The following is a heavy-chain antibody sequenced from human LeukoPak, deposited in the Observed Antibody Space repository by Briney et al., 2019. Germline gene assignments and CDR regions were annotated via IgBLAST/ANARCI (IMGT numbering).Heavy chain of an antibody. CDR2: VYYSGST. CDR1: GGSISSYY. V-gene: IGHV4-59*01. J-gene: IGHJ4*02. D-gene: IGHD6-19*01. Sequence: PSETLSLTRTVSGGSISSYYWSWIRQPPGKGLEWIGYVYYSGSTKYNPSLKSRVTISVDTSKNQFSLNLSSVTAADTAVYYCARDYSGWYYFDYWGQGTQVTVSS. CDR3: ARDYSGWYYFDY.